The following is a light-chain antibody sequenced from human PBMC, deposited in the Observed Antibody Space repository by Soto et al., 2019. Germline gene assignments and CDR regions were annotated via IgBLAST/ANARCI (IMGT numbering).Light chain of an antibody. V-gene: IGKV1-5*03. CDR1: QSISSW. CDR2: KAS. J-gene: IGKJ1*01. CDR3: QQYNSYSWT. Sequence: DIQMTQSPSTLSASVGDRVAITCRASQSISSWLAWYQQKPGKAPKVLIYKASSLERGVPSRFSGSGSGTDFTLTISSLQAEDFATYDCQQYNSYSWTFGQGTKVEI.